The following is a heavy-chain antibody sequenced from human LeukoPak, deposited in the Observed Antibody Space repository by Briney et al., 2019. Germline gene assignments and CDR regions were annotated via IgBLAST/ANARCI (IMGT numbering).Heavy chain of an antibody. J-gene: IGHJ6*02. CDR2: IYPGDSDT. V-gene: IGHV5-51*01. Sequence: GESLQISCKGSGYSFTSYWIGWVRQMPGKGLEWMGIIYPGDSDTRYSPSFQGQVTISADKSISTAYLQWSSLKASDTAMYYCARRMYAAAGSDYYYYYGMDVWGQGTTVTVSS. D-gene: IGHD6-13*01. CDR1: GYSFTSYW. CDR3: ARRMYAAAGSDYYYYYGMDV.